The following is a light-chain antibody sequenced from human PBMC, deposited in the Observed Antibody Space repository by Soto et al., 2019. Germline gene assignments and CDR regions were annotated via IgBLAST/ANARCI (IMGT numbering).Light chain of an antibody. CDR3: CSYTTGSTLV. J-gene: IGLJ1*01. Sequence: QSVLAQPASVSGSPGQSITISCTGTSTDIGTYYHVSWYRQHPGKVPQLIIYEVSNRPSGLSNRFSGSKSGNAASLTISGLQAEDEADYYCCSYTTGSTLVFGTGTKVTDL. V-gene: IGLV2-14*01. CDR1: STDIGTYYH. CDR2: EVS.